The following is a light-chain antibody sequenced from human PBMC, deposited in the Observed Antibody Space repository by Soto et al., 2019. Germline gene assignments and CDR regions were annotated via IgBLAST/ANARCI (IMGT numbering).Light chain of an antibody. Sequence: QSALTQPASVSGSPGQSITVSCTGTSSDIGGYNYVSWYQHHPGKAPQLIIYEVNLRPSGVSDRFSASKSGDTASLTISGLQAGDEADYYCCSYAGSSSWVFGGGTKLTVL. J-gene: IGLJ3*02. CDR3: CSYAGSSSWV. V-gene: IGLV2-14*01. CDR2: EVN. CDR1: SSDIGGYNY.